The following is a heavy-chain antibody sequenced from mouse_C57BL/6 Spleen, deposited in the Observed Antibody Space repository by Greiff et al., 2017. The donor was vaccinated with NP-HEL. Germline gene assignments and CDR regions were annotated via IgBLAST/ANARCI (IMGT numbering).Heavy chain of an antibody. Sequence: QVQLKQPGAELVKPGASVKVSCKASGYTFTSYWMHWVKQRPGQGLEWIGRIHPSDSDTNYNQKFKGKATLTVDKSSSTAYMQLSSLTSEDSAVYYCSVLRSYYYAMDYWGQGTSVTVSS. CDR1: GYTFTSYW. J-gene: IGHJ4*01. D-gene: IGHD1-1*01. CDR2: IHPSDSDT. V-gene: IGHV1-74*01. CDR3: SVLRSYYYAMDY.